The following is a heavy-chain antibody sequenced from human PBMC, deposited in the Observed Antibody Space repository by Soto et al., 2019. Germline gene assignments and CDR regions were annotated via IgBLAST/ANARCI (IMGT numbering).Heavy chain of an antibody. CDR2: ITSDGKSK. J-gene: IGHJ5*02. CDR1: GFNFSNHW. CDR3: ARESGDWPLNWFDP. D-gene: IGHD2-21*02. V-gene: IGHV3-74*01. Sequence: LRLSCAASGFNFSNHWMHWVRQRPAEGLVWVSRITSDGKSKAYAESVKGRFAISRDNAKNTLYLQMNGLTAEDTAVYYCARESGDWPLNWFDPWGQGTLVTVYS.